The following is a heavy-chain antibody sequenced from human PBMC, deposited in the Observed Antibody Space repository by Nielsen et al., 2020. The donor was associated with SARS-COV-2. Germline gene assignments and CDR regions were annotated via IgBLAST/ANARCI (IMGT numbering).Heavy chain of an antibody. D-gene: IGHD6-13*01. CDR2: IYYSGST. V-gene: IGHV4-39*01. J-gene: IGHJ5*02. CDR1: GGSISSSSYY. Sequence: SETLSLTCTVSGGSISSSSYYWGWIRQPPGKGLEWIGSIYYSGSTYYNPSLKSRVTISVDTSKNQFSLKLSSVTAADTAVYYCARGGYSSSWYRSGWFDPWGQGTLVTVSS. CDR3: ARGGYSSSWYRSGWFDP.